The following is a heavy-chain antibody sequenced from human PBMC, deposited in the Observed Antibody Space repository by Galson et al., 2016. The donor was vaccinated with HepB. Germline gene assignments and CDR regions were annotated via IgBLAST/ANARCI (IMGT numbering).Heavy chain of an antibody. CDR1: GYTFNTYN. J-gene: IGHJ4*02. CDR2: IKPSGGNT. D-gene: IGHD1-14*01. Sequence: SVKLSCKASGYTFNTYNMHWVRQAPGQGLEWMGIIKPSGGNTIYAQKFQDRITMTRDTSTSTVYMELISLRSEDTAVYYCARELDHSFYFDYWGQGTLLTVSS. V-gene: IGHV1-46*02. CDR3: ARELDHSFYFDY.